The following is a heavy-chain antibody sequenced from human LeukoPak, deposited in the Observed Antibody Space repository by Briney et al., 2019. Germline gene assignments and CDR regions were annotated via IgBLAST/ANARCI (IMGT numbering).Heavy chain of an antibody. V-gene: IGHV1-69*04. J-gene: IGHJ6*02. CDR2: IIPILGIA. CDR1: GGTVSSYA. CDR3: ARAGRYSYGYPRYYYYGMDV. D-gene: IGHD5-18*01. Sequence: SVKVSCKSSGGTVSSYAISWVRQAPGQGLEWMGRIIPILGIANYAQKFQGRVTITADKSTSTAYMELSSLRSEDTAVYYCARAGRYSYGYPRYYYYGMDVWGQGTTVTVSS.